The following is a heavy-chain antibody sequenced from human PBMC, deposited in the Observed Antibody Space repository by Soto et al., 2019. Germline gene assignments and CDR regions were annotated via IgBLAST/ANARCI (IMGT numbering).Heavy chain of an antibody. CDR1: GGSISSSTYY. CDR3: ARVPDR. J-gene: IGHJ5*02. D-gene: IGHD2-2*01. V-gene: IGHV4-30-2*01. CDR2: IYHSGSS. Sequence: PSETLSLTCTVSGGSISSSTYYWGWMRQPPGKGLEWIGYIYHSGSSYYNSSLKSRVTISVDRSKNQFSLKLSSVTAADTAVYYCARVPDRWGQGTLVTVSS.